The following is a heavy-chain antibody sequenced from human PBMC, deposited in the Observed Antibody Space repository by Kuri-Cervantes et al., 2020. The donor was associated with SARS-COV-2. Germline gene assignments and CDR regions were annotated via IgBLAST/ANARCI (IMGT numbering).Heavy chain of an antibody. CDR2: INHSGST. J-gene: IGHJ5*02. V-gene: IGHV4-34*01. Sequence: SCTVSGGSISSYYWSWIRQPPGKGLEWIGEINHSGSTNYNPSLKSRVTISVDTSKNQFSLKLSSVTAADTAVYYCARHRWFDPWGQGTLVTVSS. CDR3: ARHRWFDP. CDR1: GGSISSYY. D-gene: IGHD1-14*01.